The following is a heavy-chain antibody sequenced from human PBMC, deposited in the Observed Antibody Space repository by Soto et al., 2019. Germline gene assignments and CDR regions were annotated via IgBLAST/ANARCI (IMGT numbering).Heavy chain of an antibody. CDR2: INHSGST. V-gene: IGHV4-34*01. CDR3: ARDKITGLFDY. J-gene: IGHJ4*02. Sequence: PSEPLSLPCAVEGGSFSGYYWTWIRQPPGTGLEWIGEINHSGSTNYNPSLKSRVTISVDTSKNQFSLKLTSVTAADTAVYYCARDKITGLFDYWGQGTLVTVSS. CDR1: GGSFSGYY. D-gene: IGHD2-8*02.